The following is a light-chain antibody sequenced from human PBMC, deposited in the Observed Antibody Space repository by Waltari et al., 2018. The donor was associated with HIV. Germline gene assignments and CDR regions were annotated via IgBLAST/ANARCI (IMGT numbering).Light chain of an antibody. CDR1: SSNIGSNT. V-gene: IGLV1-44*01. CDR2: SNN. CDR3: AAWDDSLNGRV. J-gene: IGLJ2*01. Sequence: QSVLTQPPSASGTPGQRVTISCSGSSSNIGSNTVNWYQQLPGPAPKLRIYSNNQRPSGVPDRFSGSKSGTSASLAISGLQSEDEADYYCAAWDDSLNGRVFGGGTKLTVL.